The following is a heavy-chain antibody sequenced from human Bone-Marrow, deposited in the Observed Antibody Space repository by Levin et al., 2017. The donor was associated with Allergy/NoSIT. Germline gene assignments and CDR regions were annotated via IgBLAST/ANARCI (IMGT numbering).Heavy chain of an antibody. J-gene: IGHJ4*02. V-gene: IGHV1-2*02. D-gene: IGHD4-17*01. Sequence: KPGESLKISCEAAGYTFTDHYIHWVRQAPGQGLEWMGWVNCNSGDTHYAQKFQDRVTMTRDTSITTAYIEVSSLRFDDTALYFCARNDYGDYVQNFDYWGQGTLVTVSS. CDR3: ARNDYGDYVQNFDY. CDR2: VNCNSGDT. CDR1: GYTFTDHY.